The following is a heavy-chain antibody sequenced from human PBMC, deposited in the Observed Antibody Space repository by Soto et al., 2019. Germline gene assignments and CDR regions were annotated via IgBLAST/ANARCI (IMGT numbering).Heavy chain of an antibody. J-gene: IGHJ6*02. D-gene: IGHD1-1*01. CDR3: ARTPTIYYGMDV. CDR1: GFTFSSYA. Sequence: QVQLVESGGGVVQPGRSLRLSCAASGFTFSSYAMHWVRQAPGKGLEWVAVISYDGSNKYYADSVKGRFTISRDNSKNTLYLQMNSLRAEDTAVYYCARTPTIYYGMDVWGQRTTVTVSS. CDR2: ISYDGSNK. V-gene: IGHV3-30-3*01.